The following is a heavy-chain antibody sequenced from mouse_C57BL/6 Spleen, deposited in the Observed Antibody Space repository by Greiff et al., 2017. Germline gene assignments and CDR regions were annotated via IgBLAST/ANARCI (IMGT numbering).Heavy chain of an antibody. V-gene: IGHV1-50*01. CDR3: ARCDGYYSAMDY. CDR1: GYTFTSYW. J-gene: IGHJ4*01. CDR2: IDPSDSYT. Sequence: QVQLQQSGAELVKPGASVKLSCKASGYTFTSYWMQWVKQRPGQGLEWIGEIDPSDSYTNYNQKFKGKATLTVDTSSSTAYMQLSSLTSEDSAVYDCARCDGYYSAMDYWGQGTSVTVSS. D-gene: IGHD2-3*01.